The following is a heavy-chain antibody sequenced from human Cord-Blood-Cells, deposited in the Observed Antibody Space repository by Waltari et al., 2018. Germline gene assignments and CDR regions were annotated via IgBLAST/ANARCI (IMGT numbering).Heavy chain of an antibody. D-gene: IGHD3-16*01. J-gene: IGHJ2*01. Sequence: QVQLVESGGGVVQPGRSLRLSCADSGFTFSSYAMHWVRQAPGKGLEWVAVISYDGSNKYYADSVKGRFTISRDNSKNTLYLQMNSLRAEDTAVYYCARDWGSYWYFDLWGRGTLVTVSS. CDR2: ISYDGSNK. CDR1: GFTFSSYA. V-gene: IGHV3-30-3*01. CDR3: ARDWGSYWYFDL.